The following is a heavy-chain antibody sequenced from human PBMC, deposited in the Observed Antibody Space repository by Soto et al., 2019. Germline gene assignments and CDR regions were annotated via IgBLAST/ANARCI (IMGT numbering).Heavy chain of an antibody. CDR3: ARGGYDFWSGLSGGYFDY. Sequence: PSETLSLTCAVSGGSISSSNWWSWVRQPPGKGLEWIGEIYHSGSTNYNPSLKSRVTISVDKSKNQFSLKLSSVTAADTAVYYCARGGYDFWSGLSGGYFDYWGQGTLVTVSS. V-gene: IGHV4-4*02. J-gene: IGHJ4*02. CDR2: IYHSGST. D-gene: IGHD3-3*01. CDR1: GGSISSSNW.